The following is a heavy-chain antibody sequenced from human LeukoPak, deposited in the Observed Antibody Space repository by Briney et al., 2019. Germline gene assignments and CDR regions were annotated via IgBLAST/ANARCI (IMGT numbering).Heavy chain of an antibody. J-gene: IGHJ2*01. Sequence: KTGGSLRLSCAASGFTFSSYTINWVRQAPGKGLEWIGYIYYSGSTNYNPSLKSRVTISVDTSKNQFSLKLSSVTAADTAVYYCARDSIPTSYWYFDLWGRGTLVTVSS. CDR1: GFTFSSYT. V-gene: IGHV4-59*01. CDR2: IYYSGST. CDR3: ARDSIPTSYWYFDL.